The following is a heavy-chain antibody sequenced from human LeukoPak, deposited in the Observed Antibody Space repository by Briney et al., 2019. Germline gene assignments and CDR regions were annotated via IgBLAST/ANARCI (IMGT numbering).Heavy chain of an antibody. CDR2: ISGSDGST. J-gene: IGHJ5*02. CDR3: ARDQNPSWFDP. CDR1: RFTFSTYA. Sequence: GGSLRLSCAASRFTFSTYAMSWVRQPPGKGLEWVSAISGSDGSTYYADSVKGRFTISRDNSKNTLYLQMNSLRAEDTAVYYCARDQNPSWFDPWGQGTPVTVSS. V-gene: IGHV3-23*01.